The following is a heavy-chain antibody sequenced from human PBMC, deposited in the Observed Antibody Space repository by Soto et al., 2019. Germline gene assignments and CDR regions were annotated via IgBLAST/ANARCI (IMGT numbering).Heavy chain of an antibody. CDR2: ISYDGSNK. CDR3: ARAGHDWADAFDI. D-gene: IGHD3-9*01. V-gene: IGHV3-30-3*01. CDR1: GFTFSSYG. Sequence: PGGSLRLSCAASGFTFSSYGMHWVRQAPGKGLEWVAVISYDGSNKYYADSVNGRFTISRDNSKNTLYLQMNSLRAEDTAVYYCARAGHDWADAFDIWGQGTMVTVSS. J-gene: IGHJ3*02.